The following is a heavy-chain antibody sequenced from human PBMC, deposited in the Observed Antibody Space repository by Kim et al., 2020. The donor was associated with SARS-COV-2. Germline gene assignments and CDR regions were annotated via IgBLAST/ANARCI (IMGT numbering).Heavy chain of an antibody. CDR1: GYTLTELS. CDR2: FDPEDGET. Sequence: ASVKVSCKVSGYTLTELSMHWVRQAPGKGLEWMGGFDPEDGETIYAQKFQGRVTMTEDTSTDTAYMELSSLRSEDTAVYYCATDQPADHLLGSLGGWYYYGMDVWGQGTTVTVSS. CDR3: ATDQPADHLLGSLGGWYYYGMDV. J-gene: IGHJ6*02. D-gene: IGHD7-27*01. V-gene: IGHV1-24*01.